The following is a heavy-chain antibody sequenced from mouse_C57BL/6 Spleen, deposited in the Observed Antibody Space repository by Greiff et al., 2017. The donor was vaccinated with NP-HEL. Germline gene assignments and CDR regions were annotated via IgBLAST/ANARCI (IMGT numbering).Heavy chain of an antibody. CDR1: GYTFTSYW. CDR3: AREGYYGSSLDY. CDR2: IYPGSGST. D-gene: IGHD1-1*01. J-gene: IGHJ2*01. V-gene: IGHV1-55*01. Sequence: QVHVKQPGAELVKPGASVKMSCKASGYTFTSYWITWVKQRPGQGLEWIGDIYPGSGSTNYNEKFKSKATLTVDTSSSTAYMQLSSLTSEDSAVYYCAREGYYGSSLDYWGQGTTLTVSS.